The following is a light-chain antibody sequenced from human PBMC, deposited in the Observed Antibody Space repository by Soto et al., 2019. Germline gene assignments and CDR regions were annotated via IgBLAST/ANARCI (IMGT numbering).Light chain of an antibody. CDR3: QQRFRIT. J-gene: IGKJ5*01. CDR2: AAS. CDR1: QSISSY. Sequence: DIQMTQSPSSLSASVGDRVTITCRASQSISSYLNRYQQKPGKAPKLLIYAASSLQSGVPSRFSGSGSGTDCTLTISSLQPEDFAAYYCQQRFRITFGQGTRLEIK. V-gene: IGKV1-39*01.